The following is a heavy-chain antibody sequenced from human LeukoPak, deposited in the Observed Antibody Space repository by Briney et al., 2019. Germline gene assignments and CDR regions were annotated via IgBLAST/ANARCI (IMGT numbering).Heavy chain of an antibody. V-gene: IGHV3-23*01. D-gene: IGHD5-18*01. CDR3: AEDGSPYSYVGFTDFDY. CDR1: GFTFSSYA. Sequence: GGSLRLSCAASGFTFSSYAMSWVRQAPGKGLEWVSAISGSGGSTYYADSVKGRFTISRDNSKNTLYLQMNSLRAEDTAVYYCAEDGSPYSYVGFTDFDYWGQGTLVTVSS. J-gene: IGHJ4*02. CDR2: ISGSGGST.